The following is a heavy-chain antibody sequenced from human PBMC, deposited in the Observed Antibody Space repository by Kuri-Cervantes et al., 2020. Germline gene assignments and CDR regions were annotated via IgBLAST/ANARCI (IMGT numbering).Heavy chain of an antibody. CDR2: INPDGRDK. D-gene: IGHD4/OR15-4a*01. V-gene: IGHV3-7*01. J-gene: IGHJ4*02. CDR3: ARHGQVPTD. CDR1: GFTFSRHW. Sequence: GESLKISCAASGFTFSRHWIHWVRQAPGKGLEWVANINPDGRDKNYLDSVKGRFTISRDNAENSLDLQMNSLRVEDTAVFYCARHGQVPTDWGQGTLVTVSS.